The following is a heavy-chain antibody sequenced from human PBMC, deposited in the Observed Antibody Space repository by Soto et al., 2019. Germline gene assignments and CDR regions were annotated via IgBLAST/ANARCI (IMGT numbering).Heavy chain of an antibody. D-gene: IGHD3-10*01. CDR2: ISIRSKFR. CDR3: ARDLFPHRRPDTVVVRGILVNWSFFGP. V-gene: IGHV3-21*01. Sequence: KPGGSLRLSCAASGFTFSSHSMNWVRQAPGKAPEWISSISIRSKFRFYADSVKGRFTISRDHAKDSLFLQMDSLRVDDTAVYYCARDLFPHRRPDTVVVRGILVNWSFFGPWGQGTRVTVSS. CDR1: GFTFSSHS. J-gene: IGHJ5*02.